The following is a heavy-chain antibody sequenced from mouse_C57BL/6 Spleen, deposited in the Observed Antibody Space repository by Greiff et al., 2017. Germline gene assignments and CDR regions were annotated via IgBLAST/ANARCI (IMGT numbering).Heavy chain of an antibody. Sequence: VQLKQSGPELVKPGASVKISCKASGYSFTGYYMNWVKQSPEKSLEWIGEINPSTGGTTYNQKFKAKATLTVDKSSSTAYMQLKSLTSEDSAVYYCASFYDGYSYYAMDYWGQGTSVTVSS. D-gene: IGHD2-3*01. V-gene: IGHV1-42*01. CDR1: GYSFTGYY. CDR3: ASFYDGYSYYAMDY. CDR2: INPSTGGT. J-gene: IGHJ4*01.